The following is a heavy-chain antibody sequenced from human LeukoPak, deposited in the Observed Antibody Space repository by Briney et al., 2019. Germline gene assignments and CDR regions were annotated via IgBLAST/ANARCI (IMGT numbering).Heavy chain of an antibody. CDR3: AKDDRDYDSSGSGAFDI. D-gene: IGHD3-22*01. J-gene: IGHJ3*02. CDR1: GFTFDDYA. V-gene: IGHV3-9*01. CDR2: ISWNSGSI. Sequence: SLRLSCAASGFTFDDYAMHWVRQAPGKGLEWVSGISWNSGSIGYADSVKGRFTISRDNAKNSLYLQMNSLRAEDTALYYCAKDDRDYDSSGSGAFDIWGQGTMVTVSS.